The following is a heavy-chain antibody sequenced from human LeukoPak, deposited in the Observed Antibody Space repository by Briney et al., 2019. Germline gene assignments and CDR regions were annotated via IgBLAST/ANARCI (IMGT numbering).Heavy chain of an antibody. Sequence: SETLSLTCTVSGGSISSGGYYWSWIRQHPGKGLEWIGYIYYSGSTYYNPSLKSRVTISVDTSKSQFSLKLSSVTAADTAVYYCARVGPHIVVVTATPSYFDYWGQGTLVTVSS. CDR3: ARVGPHIVVVTATPSYFDY. V-gene: IGHV4-31*03. CDR1: GGSISSGGYY. D-gene: IGHD2-21*02. CDR2: IYYSGST. J-gene: IGHJ4*02.